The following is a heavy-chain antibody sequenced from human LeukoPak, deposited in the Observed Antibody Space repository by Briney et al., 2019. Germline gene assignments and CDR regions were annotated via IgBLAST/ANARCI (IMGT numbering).Heavy chain of an antibody. J-gene: IGHJ4*02. V-gene: IGHV4-4*07. Sequence: SETLSLTCTVSGGSISSYYWSWIRQPAGKGLEWIGRIYASGSTDYNPSLKSRVTISVDTSKNHFSLKLSSVTAADTAVYYCARYVWGSYPTFEDYWGQGTLVTVSS. D-gene: IGHD3-16*02. CDR1: GGSISSYY. CDR2: IYASGST. CDR3: ARYVWGSYPTFEDY.